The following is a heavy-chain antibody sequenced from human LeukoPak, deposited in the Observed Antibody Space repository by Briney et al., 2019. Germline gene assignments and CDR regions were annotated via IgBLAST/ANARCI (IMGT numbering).Heavy chain of an antibody. CDR2: ISSSSSYT. CDR3: ARVGWSGGIIQYYFDY. CDR1: GFTFSDYY. D-gene: IGHD2-15*01. J-gene: IGHJ4*02. Sequence: GGSLRLSCAASGFTFSDYYMSWIRQAPGKGLEWVSYISSSSSYTNYADSVKGRFTISRDNAKNSLYLQMNGLRAEDTAVYYCARVGWSGGIIQYYFDYWGQGTLVTVSS. V-gene: IGHV3-11*06.